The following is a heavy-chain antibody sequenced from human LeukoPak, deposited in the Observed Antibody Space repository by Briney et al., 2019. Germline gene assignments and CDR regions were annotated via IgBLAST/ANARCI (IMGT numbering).Heavy chain of an antibody. Sequence: ASVKVSCKASGYTFTGYYMHWVRQAHGQGLEWMGWINPNSGGTNYAQKFQGRVTMTRDTSISTAYMELSRLRSDDTAVYYCARDSLSSEYYYDSSGYSPNFDYWGQGTLVTVSS. CDR1: GYTFTGYY. J-gene: IGHJ4*02. D-gene: IGHD3-22*01. CDR2: INPNSGGT. CDR3: ARDSLSSEYYYDSSGYSPNFDY. V-gene: IGHV1-2*02.